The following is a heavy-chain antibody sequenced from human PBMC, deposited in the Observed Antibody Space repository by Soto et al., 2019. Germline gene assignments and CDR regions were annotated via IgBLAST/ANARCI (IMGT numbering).Heavy chain of an antibody. CDR2: ITDNGGDA. Sequence: PGGSTRLSCFASGLSFVSRVMGGVRKNQGEGLQWVATITDNGGDAKYADSVRGRFVISRDNSKKTLYLQMTSLTAEDSAMYFCARGSTESYPGSRIFDFWGRGTLVTVSS. V-gene: IGHV3-23*01. J-gene: IGHJ4*02. D-gene: IGHD3-10*01. CDR1: GLSFVSRV. CDR3: ARGSTESYPGSRIFDF.